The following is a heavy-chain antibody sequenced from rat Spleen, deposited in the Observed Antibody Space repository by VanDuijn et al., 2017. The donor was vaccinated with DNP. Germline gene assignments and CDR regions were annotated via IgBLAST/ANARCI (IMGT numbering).Heavy chain of an antibody. CDR1: GFTFSDYA. Sequence: EVQLVESGGDLVQPGRSLILSCAASGFTFSDYAMAWVRQAPKTGLEWVATINYGGARTYDRDSVKGRFTFSRDNARSTLYLQMDSLWSEDTATYYCAYYYDGYYWGQGVMVTVSS. J-gene: IGHJ2*01. CDR3: AYYYDGYY. D-gene: IGHD1-12*03. CDR2: INYGGART. V-gene: IGHV5-17*01.